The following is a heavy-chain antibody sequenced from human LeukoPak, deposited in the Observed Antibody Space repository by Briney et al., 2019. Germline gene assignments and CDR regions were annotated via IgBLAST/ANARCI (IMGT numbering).Heavy chain of an antibody. Sequence: SETLSLTCTVSGGSISSYYWSWIRQPPGKGLEWIGEINHSGSTNYNPSLKSRVTISVDTSKNQFSLRLTSVTAADTAVYYCARSSYGGNSRGIGRIVYFQHWGQGTLVTVSS. V-gene: IGHV4-34*01. CDR1: GGSISSYY. D-gene: IGHD4-23*01. CDR2: INHSGST. CDR3: ARSSYGGNSRGIGRIVYFQH. J-gene: IGHJ1*01.